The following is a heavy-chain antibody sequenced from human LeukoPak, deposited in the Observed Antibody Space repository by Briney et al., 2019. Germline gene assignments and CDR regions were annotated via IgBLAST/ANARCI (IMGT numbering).Heavy chain of an antibody. J-gene: IGHJ4*02. Sequence: ASVKVSCKASGYTFTGYYMHWVRQAPGQGLEWMGWINPNSGGTNYAQKFQGRVTMTRDTYISKAYMELTRLRSDDTAVYYCARDNGDYWFDYWGQGTLVTVSS. CDR1: GYTFTGYY. D-gene: IGHD4-17*01. V-gene: IGHV1-2*02. CDR3: ARDNGDYWFDY. CDR2: INPNSGGT.